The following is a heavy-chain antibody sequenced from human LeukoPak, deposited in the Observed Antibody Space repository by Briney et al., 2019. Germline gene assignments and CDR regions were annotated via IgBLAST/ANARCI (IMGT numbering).Heavy chain of an antibody. V-gene: IGHV4-39*07. CDR3: ARGPPGTDY. J-gene: IGHJ4*02. D-gene: IGHD3-16*01. Sequence: PSETLSLTCTVSGGSISSSSYYWGWIRQPPGKGLEWIGSIYYSGSTYYNPSLKSRVTISVDTSKNQFSLKLSSVTAADTAVYYCARGPPGTDYWGQGTLVTVSS. CDR2: IYYSGST. CDR1: GGSISSSSYY.